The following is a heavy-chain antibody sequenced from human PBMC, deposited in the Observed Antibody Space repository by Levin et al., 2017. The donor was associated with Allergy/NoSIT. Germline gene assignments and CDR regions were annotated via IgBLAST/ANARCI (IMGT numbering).Heavy chain of an antibody. CDR1: GFTFSGYP. J-gene: IGHJ4*02. Sequence: GGSLRLSCAASGFTFSGYPMHWVRQAPGKGLEYVSAISRDGDNTYYADSVKGRFTISRDNSKSTLYLQMGSLRLEDMAVYYCARDKAYYDSWGQGTLVTVSS. CDR3: ARDKAYYDS. V-gene: IGHV3-64*02. D-gene: IGHD3-22*01. CDR2: ISRDGDNT.